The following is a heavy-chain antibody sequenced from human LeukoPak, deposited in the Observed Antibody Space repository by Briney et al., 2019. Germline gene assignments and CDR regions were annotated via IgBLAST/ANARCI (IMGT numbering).Heavy chain of an antibody. CDR2: IIPIFCTA. CDR1: GGTFISYA. J-gene: IGHJ6*03. D-gene: IGHD5-18*01. CDR3: ARTGTVDTDMHYMDV. V-gene: IGHV1-69*01. Sequence: GSSVKVSCKASGGTFISYAISWVGQAPGQGREWRGGIIPIFCTANYAQKFPGSVTITADESTSTAYMELSSLRSEDTAVYYCARTGTVDTDMHYMDVWGKGTTVTVSS.